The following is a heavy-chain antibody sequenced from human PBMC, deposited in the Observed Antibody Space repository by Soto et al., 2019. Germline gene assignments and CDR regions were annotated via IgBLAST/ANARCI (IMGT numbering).Heavy chain of an antibody. J-gene: IGHJ4*02. CDR1: GFTFSSYA. CDR2: ISGSGGST. V-gene: IGHV3-23*01. CDR3: AKVPGYSGYLYYFDY. D-gene: IGHD5-12*01. Sequence: RGSLRLSCAASGFTFSSYAMSWVRQAPGKGLEWVSAISGSGGSTYYADSVKGRFTISRDNSKNTLYLQMNSLRAEDTAVYYCAKVPGYSGYLYYFDYWGQGTLVTVSS.